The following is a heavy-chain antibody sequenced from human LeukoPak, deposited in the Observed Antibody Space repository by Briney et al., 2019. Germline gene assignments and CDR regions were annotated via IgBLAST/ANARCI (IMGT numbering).Heavy chain of an antibody. J-gene: IGHJ5*02. D-gene: IGHD6-13*01. V-gene: IGHV1-69*06. CDR2: IIPIFGTA. Sequence: GASVKVSCKASGGTFSSYAISWVRQAPGQGLEWMGGIIPIFGTANYAQKFQGRVTITADKSTSTAYMELSSLRSEDTAVYYCAKYSSSWINWFDPWGQGTLVTVSS. CDR1: GGTFSSYA. CDR3: AKYSSSWINWFDP.